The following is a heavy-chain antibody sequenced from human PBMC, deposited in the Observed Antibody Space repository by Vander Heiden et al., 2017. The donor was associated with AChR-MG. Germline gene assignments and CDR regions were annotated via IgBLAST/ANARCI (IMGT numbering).Heavy chain of an antibody. D-gene: IGHD1-1*01. J-gene: IGHJ3*02. CDR2: MHSTGGT. Sequence: QVQLQESGPGLLTPLETLSLTCAVFGYSITSSPAWGWIRQFPQTGLEWIASMHSTGGTYYNPSLQSRATIAMDTSNNQFYLKLTSVTAADTAMYLCTRDWTQGTYDIWGPGTMVTVSS. CDR3: TRDWTQGTYDI. CDR1: GYSITSSPA. V-gene: IGHV4-38-2*02.